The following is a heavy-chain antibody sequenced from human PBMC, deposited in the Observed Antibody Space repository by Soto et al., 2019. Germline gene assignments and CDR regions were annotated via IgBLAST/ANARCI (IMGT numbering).Heavy chain of an antibody. CDR3: ARFRALTFDY. Sequence: GASVTVSCKASGGTFSSYAISWVRQAPGQGLEWMGGIIPIFGTANYAQKFQGRVTITADESTSTAYMELSSLRSEDTAVYYCARFRALTFDYWGQGTLVTVSS. CDR2: IIPIFGTA. CDR1: GGTFSSYA. J-gene: IGHJ4*02. V-gene: IGHV1-69*13.